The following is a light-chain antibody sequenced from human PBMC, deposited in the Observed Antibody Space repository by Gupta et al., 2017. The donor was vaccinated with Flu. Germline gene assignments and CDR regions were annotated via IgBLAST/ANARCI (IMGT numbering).Light chain of an antibody. J-gene: IGKJ1*01. CDR1: QGIGNE. CDR3: RQDYNFPRT. Sequence: IQMTQSPSSLSASVGDRVTITCRASQGIGNELGWYQQKPGKAPKVLIYAASKLQSGVPSRFSGSGSGTDFTLTISSRQPEDFATYYCRQDYNFPRTFGQGTKVEFK. V-gene: IGKV1-6*01. CDR2: AAS.